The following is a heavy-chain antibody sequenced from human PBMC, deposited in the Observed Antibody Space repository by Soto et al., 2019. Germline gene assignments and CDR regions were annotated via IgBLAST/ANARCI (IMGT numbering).Heavy chain of an antibody. J-gene: IGHJ4*02. CDR1: GFTFSSYA. Sequence: GGSLRLSCAASGFTFSSYAMSWVRQAPGKGLEWVSAISGSGGSTYYADSVKGRFTISRDNSKNTLYLQMNSLRAEDTAVYYCAKQYYDFWSGYYTGIFYFDYWGQGTLVTVSS. CDR2: ISGSGGST. V-gene: IGHV3-23*01. CDR3: AKQYYDFWSGYYTGIFYFDY. D-gene: IGHD3-3*01.